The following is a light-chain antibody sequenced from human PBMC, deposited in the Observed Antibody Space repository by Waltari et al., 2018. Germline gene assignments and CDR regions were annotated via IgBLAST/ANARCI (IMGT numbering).Light chain of an antibody. CDR1: QSVSKY. Sequence: EIVLTQSPGNLSLSPGDRAILPCRAGQSVSKYLAWYQQKPGQAPRLLIYGASSRATGIPDRFSGRWSGTDFSLTSSILEPEDFAVYYCQHYVSLPSTFGQGTKVEIE. V-gene: IGKV3-20*01. CDR2: GAS. J-gene: IGKJ1*01. CDR3: QHYVSLPST.